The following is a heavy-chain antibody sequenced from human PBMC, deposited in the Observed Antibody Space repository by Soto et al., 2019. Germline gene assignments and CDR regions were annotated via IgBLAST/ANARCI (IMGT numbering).Heavy chain of an antibody. CDR2: ISYDGSNK. CDR3: ARVRVTVWSGPVWGRWGMDV. J-gene: IGHJ6*02. D-gene: IGHD3-3*01. Sequence: QVQLVESGGGVVQPGRSLRLSCAASGFTFSSYAMHWVRQAPGKGLEWVAVISYDGSNKYYAGSVTGRFTISRDNSKNTLYLQMNSLRAEDTAVNYCARVRVTVWSGPVWGRWGMDVWGQGTTITVCS. CDR1: GFTFSSYA. V-gene: IGHV3-30-3*01.